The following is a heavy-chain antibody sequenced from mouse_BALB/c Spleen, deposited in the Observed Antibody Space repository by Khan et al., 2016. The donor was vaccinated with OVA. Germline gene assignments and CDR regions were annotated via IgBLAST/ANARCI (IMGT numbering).Heavy chain of an antibody. CDR3: ARATVTYYGAYAMAY. J-gene: IGHJ4*01. CDR1: GFNIKDTY. D-gene: IGHD1-2*01. CDR2: IDPATGNI. V-gene: IGHV14-3*02. Sequence: VQLQQSGAELVKPGASVKLSCTASGFNIKDTYIHWVNQRPDQGLEWIGRIDPATGNIKYDPKFQGKATVTADTSSNTAYLHLTCLTSEALAVFYCARATVTYYGAYAMAYWGHGTSVTVSS.